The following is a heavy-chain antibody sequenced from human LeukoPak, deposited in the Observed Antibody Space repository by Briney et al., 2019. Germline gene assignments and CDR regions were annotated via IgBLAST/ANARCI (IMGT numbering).Heavy chain of an antibody. Sequence: PSETLSLTCTVSGGSISSYCWSWIRQPAGKGLEWIGRIYTSGSTNYNPSLKSRVTMSVDTSKNQFSLKLSSVTAADTAVYYCARISRSYGTYYYYGMDVWGQGTTVTVSS. CDR3: ARISRSYGTYYYYGMDV. D-gene: IGHD4-17*01. CDR2: IYTSGST. J-gene: IGHJ6*02. CDR1: GGSISSYC. V-gene: IGHV4-4*07.